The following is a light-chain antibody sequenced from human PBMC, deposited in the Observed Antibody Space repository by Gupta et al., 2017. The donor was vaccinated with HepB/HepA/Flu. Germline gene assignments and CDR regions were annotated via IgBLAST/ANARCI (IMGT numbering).Light chain of an antibody. CDR2: DVT. J-gene: IGLJ2*01. CDR3: SSFTASTTVV. Sequence: QSALTQPASVSRSPGQSITISCTGTSSDIGGYNYVSWYQQHPGKAPKLMIFDVTSRPSGISNRFSGSKSGNTASLTISGLQAEDEGDYYCSSFTASTTVVFGGGTKLTVL. CDR1: SSDIGGYNY. V-gene: IGLV2-14*03.